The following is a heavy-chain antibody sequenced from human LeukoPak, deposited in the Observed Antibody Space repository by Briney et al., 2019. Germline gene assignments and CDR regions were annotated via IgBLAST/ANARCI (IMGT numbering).Heavy chain of an antibody. CDR2: ISSSSSYI. D-gene: IGHD2-15*01. J-gene: IGHJ4*02. CDR1: GFTFSSYS. CDR3: AKDTNMIVVVAATDY. Sequence: GGSLRLSCAASGFTFSSYSMNWVRQAPGKGLEWVSSISSSSSYIYYADSVKGRFTTSRDNSKNTLYLQMNSLRAEDTAVYYCAKDTNMIVVVAATDYWGRGTLVTVSS. V-gene: IGHV3-21*04.